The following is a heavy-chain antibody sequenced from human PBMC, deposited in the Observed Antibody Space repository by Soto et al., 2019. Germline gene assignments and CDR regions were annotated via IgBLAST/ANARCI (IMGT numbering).Heavy chain of an antibody. D-gene: IGHD1-7*01. CDR3: ARPPSGTTSFFDS. CDR1: GYSFTSNW. Sequence: EVQLVQSGPEVKKSGESLKISCKGSGYSFTSNWIGWVRQMPGKGLEWMGIIYPSDSDTRYSPSFQGQVTISADKSISTAYLQWSSLKASVTAMYYCARPPSGTTSFFDSWGQGTLVTVSS. CDR2: IYPSDSDT. J-gene: IGHJ4*02. V-gene: IGHV5-51*03.